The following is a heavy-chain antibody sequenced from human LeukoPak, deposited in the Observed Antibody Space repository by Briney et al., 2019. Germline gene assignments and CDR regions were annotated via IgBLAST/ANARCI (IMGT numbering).Heavy chain of an antibody. Sequence: SETLSLTCAVYGGSFSGYYWSWIRQPPGKGLEWIGEINHSGSTNYNPSLKSRVTISVDTSKNQFSLKLSSVTAEDTAVYYCARDHVGYSYGYQYWGQGTLVTVSS. CDR1: GGSFSGYY. CDR2: INHSGST. CDR3: ARDHVGYSYGYQY. D-gene: IGHD5-18*01. J-gene: IGHJ4*02. V-gene: IGHV4-34*01.